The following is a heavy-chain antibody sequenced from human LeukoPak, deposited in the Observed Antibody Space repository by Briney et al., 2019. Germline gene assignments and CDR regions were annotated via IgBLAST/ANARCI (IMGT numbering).Heavy chain of an antibody. CDR1: GGSISSSSYY. Sequence: PSETLSLTCTVSGGSISSSSYYWGWIRQPPGKGLEWIGSIYCSGSTYYNPSLKSRVTISVDTSKNQFSLKLNSVTAADTAVYCCARHEIRIYYGSGTLNWFDPWGQGTLVTVSS. CDR3: ARHEIRIYYGSGTLNWFDP. CDR2: IYCSGST. D-gene: IGHD3-10*01. V-gene: IGHV4-39*01. J-gene: IGHJ5*02.